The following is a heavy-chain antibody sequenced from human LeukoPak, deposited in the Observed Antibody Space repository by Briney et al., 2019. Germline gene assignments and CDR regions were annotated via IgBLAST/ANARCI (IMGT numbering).Heavy chain of an antibody. V-gene: IGHV1-18*01. J-gene: IGHJ4*02. CDR3: ARHYLGSGSEDY. CDR2: ISRHNGNT. Sequence: ASVKVSCKASGYSFTSFGIAWVRQAPGQGLEWMGWISRHNGNTDYAQRFRGRVTLTIDTSTTTAEMELRNLIPDDTAVYYCARHYLGSGSEDYWGQGTLVSVSS. CDR1: GYSFTSFG. D-gene: IGHD3-10*01.